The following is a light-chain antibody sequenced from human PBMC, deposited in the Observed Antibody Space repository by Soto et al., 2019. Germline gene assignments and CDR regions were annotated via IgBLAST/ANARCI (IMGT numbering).Light chain of an antibody. V-gene: IGLV1-40*01. CDR3: QSYDSSLSGVI. CDR1: SANIGAGYD. CDR2: SKN. Sequence: QSVLTQPPSVSGAPGERVTISCTGSSANIGAGYDVHWYQQLPGKVPKLLIYSKNNRPSGVPDRFSGSKSGVSASLAITGLQPDDEDEYYCQSYDSSLSGVIFGGGTKVTVL. J-gene: IGLJ2*01.